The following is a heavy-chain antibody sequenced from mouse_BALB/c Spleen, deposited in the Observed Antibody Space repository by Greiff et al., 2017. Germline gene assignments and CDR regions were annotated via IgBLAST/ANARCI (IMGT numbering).Heavy chain of an antibody. CDR1: GYTFTSYT. V-gene: IGHV1-4*01. CDR2: INPSSGYT. D-gene: IGHD1-2*01. Sequence: QVHVKQSGAELARPGASVKMSCKASGYTFTSYTMHWVKQRPGQGLEWIGYINPSSGYTNYNQKFKDKATLTADKSSSTAYMQLSSLTSEDSAVYYCARSNSLLRLYWGQGTTLTVSS. CDR3: ARSNSLLRLY. J-gene: IGHJ2*01.